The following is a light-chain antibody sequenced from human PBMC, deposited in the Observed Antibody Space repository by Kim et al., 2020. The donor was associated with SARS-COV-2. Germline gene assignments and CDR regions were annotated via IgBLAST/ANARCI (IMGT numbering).Light chain of an antibody. Sequence: GTVPLTCGLNSGSVSSSYYARWYQQTPGQAPRTLIYNTNTRSSGVPARFSGSILGNKAALTITGAQADDESDYYCVLYMSSDIWVFGGGTQLDRP. CDR3: VLYMSSDIWV. CDR1: SGSVSSSYY. V-gene: IGLV8-61*01. J-gene: IGLJ3*02. CDR2: NTN.